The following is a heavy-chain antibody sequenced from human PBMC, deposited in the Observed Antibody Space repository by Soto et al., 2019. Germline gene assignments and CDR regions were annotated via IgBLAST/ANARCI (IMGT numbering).Heavy chain of an antibody. CDR1: GFTFVSYE. D-gene: IGHD4-4*01. CDR2: IGTSGKTI. V-gene: IGHV3-48*03. CDR3: ARDPAIYSGKFDYGLDV. J-gene: IGHJ6*02. Sequence: WGSLRLSCAVSGFTFVSYEINFFRHAPWKWLEWVSYIGTSGKTIYYADSVRGRFTISRDNAKNSLYLQMNSLRAEDTAVYFCARDPAIYSGKFDYGLDVRGRGTTVTVSS.